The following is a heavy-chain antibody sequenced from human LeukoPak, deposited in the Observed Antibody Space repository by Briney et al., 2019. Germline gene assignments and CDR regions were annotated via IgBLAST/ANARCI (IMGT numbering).Heavy chain of an antibody. V-gene: IGHV3-30*04. CDR3: AKGHFGFCSGGSCYGGYFDY. D-gene: IGHD2-15*01. Sequence: GRSLRLSCAASGFTFSSYAMHWVRQAPGKGLEWVAVISYDGSNKNYADSVKGRFTISRDNSKNTLYLQMNSLRAEDTAVYYCAKGHFGFCSGGSCYGGYFDYWGQGTLVTVSS. CDR1: GFTFSSYA. CDR2: ISYDGSNK. J-gene: IGHJ4*02.